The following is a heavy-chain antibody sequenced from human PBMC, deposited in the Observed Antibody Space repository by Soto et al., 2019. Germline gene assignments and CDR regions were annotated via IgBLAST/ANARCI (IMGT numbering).Heavy chain of an antibody. CDR2: INSDASRI. CDR1: GFTFSNYW. J-gene: IGHJ6*02. V-gene: IGHV3-74*01. CDR3: ARVHRYGMDV. Sequence: EEQLVESGGGLVQPGGSLRLSCAASGFTFSNYWMHWVRQAPGKGLVWVSRINSDASRISYADSVKGRFTISRDNAKNTLYLQMNSVRVEDTAVYYCARVHRYGMDVWGQGTTVTVSS.